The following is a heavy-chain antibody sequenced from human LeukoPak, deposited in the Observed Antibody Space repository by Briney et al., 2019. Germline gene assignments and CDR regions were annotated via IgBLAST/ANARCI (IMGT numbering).Heavy chain of an antibody. D-gene: IGHD6-25*01. Sequence: PGGSLRLSCAASGFTFSTYSMNWVRQAPGKGLEWVSYISSSGSTIYYADSVKGRFTISRDNAKNSLYLQMNSLRAEDTAVYYCARDQRETFDYWGQGTLVTVSS. CDR2: ISSSGSTI. CDR1: GFTFSTYS. J-gene: IGHJ4*02. CDR3: ARDQRETFDY. V-gene: IGHV3-48*04.